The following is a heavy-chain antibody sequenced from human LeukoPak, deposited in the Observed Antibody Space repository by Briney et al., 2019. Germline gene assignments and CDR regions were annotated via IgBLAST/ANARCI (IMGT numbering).Heavy chain of an antibody. V-gene: IGHV3-23*01. D-gene: IGHD4-11*01. CDR3: AKDRNDYSSIRSFDS. J-gene: IGHJ4*02. CDR1: GFTFSSYA. CDR2: ISGSGGST. Sequence: PGGSLRLSCAASGFTFSSYAMSWVRQAPGKGLEWVSAISGSGGSTYYADSVKGRFTISRDNSRNTLYLQMNTLRAEDTAVYYCAKDRNDYSSIRSFDSWGQGTLVTVSS.